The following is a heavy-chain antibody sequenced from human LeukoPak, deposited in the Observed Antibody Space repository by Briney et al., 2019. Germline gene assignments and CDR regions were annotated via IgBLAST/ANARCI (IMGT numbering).Heavy chain of an antibody. D-gene: IGHD3-3*01. V-gene: IGHV1-18*01. CDR3: ARDLEDFSPPDYYYYGMDV. J-gene: IGHJ6*02. CDR2: ISAYNGNT. Sequence: GASVKVSCKASGYTFTSYGISWVRQAPGQGLEWMGWISAYNGNTNYAQKLQGRVTMTTDTSTSTAYMELRSLRSDDTAVYYCARDLEDFSPPDYYYYGMDVWGQGTTVTVSS. CDR1: GYTFTSYG.